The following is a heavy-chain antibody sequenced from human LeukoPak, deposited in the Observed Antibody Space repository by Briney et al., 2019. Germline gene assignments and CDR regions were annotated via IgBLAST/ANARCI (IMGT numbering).Heavy chain of an antibody. J-gene: IGHJ4*02. CDR3: ATRPGGSDRYYPYFDY. V-gene: IGHV4-61*08. D-gene: IGHD6-19*01. CDR1: GGSVSSGGYY. Sequence: PSETLSLTCAVSGGSVSSGGYYWTWIRQHPGKGLEWIGYISDSGSTNYNLSLKSRVIMSVDTSKNQFSLSLSSVTAADTAVYYCATRPGGSDRYYPYFDYWGQGALVTVSS. CDR2: ISDSGST.